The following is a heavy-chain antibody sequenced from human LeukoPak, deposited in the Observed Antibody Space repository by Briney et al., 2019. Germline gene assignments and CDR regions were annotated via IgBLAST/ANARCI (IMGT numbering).Heavy chain of an antibody. J-gene: IGHJ2*01. Sequence: GGSLRLSCAASGFTVSSNYMSWVRQAPGKGLEWVSVIYSGGSTYYADSVKGRFTISRDNAKKSLFLQMNSLRADDTAVYYCAKGTTVVSPRYFDLWGRGTLVTVSS. CDR1: GFTVSSNY. CDR3: AKGTTVVSPRYFDL. V-gene: IGHV3-53*01. D-gene: IGHD4-23*01. CDR2: IYSGGST.